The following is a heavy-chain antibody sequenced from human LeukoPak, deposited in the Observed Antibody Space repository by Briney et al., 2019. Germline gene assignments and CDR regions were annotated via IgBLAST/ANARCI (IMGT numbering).Heavy chain of an antibody. Sequence: PGGSLRLSCAASGFTFTTYGMHWVRQAPGKGLEWVAVISYDGSNKYYADSVKGRFTISRDNSKNTLYLQMNSLRAEDTALYYCAKDRNSGNYYQTGDFHYWGQGTLVTVSS. V-gene: IGHV3-30*18. D-gene: IGHD1-26*01. CDR3: AKDRNSGNYYQTGDFHY. CDR1: GFTFTTYG. CDR2: ISYDGSNK. J-gene: IGHJ4*02.